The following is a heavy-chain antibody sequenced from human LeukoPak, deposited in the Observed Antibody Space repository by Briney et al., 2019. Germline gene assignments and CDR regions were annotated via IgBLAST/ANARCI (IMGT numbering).Heavy chain of an antibody. J-gene: IGHJ4*02. CDR1: GFTFSSYW. CDR3: AREGSGWYQGDY. Sequence: GGSLRLSCTVSGFTFSSYWMSWVRQAPGKGLEWVSVIYSGGSTYYADSVKGRFTISRDNSKNTLYLQMNSLRAEDTAVYYCAREGSGWYQGDYWGQGTLVTVSS. V-gene: IGHV3-53*01. CDR2: IYSGGST. D-gene: IGHD6-19*01.